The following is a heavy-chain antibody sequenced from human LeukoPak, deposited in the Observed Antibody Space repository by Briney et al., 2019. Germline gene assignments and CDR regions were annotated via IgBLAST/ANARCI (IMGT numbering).Heavy chain of an antibody. CDR1: GFTFSSYA. D-gene: IGHD6-19*01. Sequence: GGSLRLSCAASGFTFSSYAMSWVRQAPGKGLEWVSAISGSGGSTYYADSVKGRFTISRDNSKNTLYLQMNSLRAEDTAVYYCAKVPVYSSGWLGNYWGQGTLVTVSS. CDR2: ISGSGGST. V-gene: IGHV3-23*01. CDR3: AKVPVYSSGWLGNY. J-gene: IGHJ4*02.